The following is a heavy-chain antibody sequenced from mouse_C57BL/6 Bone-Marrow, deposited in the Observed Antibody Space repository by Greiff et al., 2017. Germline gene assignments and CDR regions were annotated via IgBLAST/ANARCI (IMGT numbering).Heavy chain of an antibody. D-gene: IGHD1-1*01. V-gene: IGHV1-81*01. CDR3: ARRALRFYAMDY. CDR2: IYPGGGNT. CDR1: GYSFTSYG. Sequence: QVQLKESGAELVRPGASVTMSCKASGYSFTSYGISWVKQRTGQGLEWIGEIYPGGGNTYYNGKFKGKATLTADKSSSTAYMELRSLTSEDSAVYFCARRALRFYAMDYWGQGTSVTVSS. J-gene: IGHJ4*01.